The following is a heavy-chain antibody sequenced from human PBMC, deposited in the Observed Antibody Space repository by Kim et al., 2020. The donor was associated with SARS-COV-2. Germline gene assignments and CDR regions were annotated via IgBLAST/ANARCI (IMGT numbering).Heavy chain of an antibody. Sequence: SETLSLTCTVSGGSISGRGYYWSWIRQYPGRGLEWIGDIFYSGDTHYNPSLKSRVTISADTSKNQLSLRLNSVTAADTAVYYCATERRSMYYYSTDVWG. V-gene: IGHV4-31*03. CDR3: ATERRSMYYYSTDV. CDR2: IFYSGDT. CDR1: GGSISGRGYY. J-gene: IGHJ6*03.